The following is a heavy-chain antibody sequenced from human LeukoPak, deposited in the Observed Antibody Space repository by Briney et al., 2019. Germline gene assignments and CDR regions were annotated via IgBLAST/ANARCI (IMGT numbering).Heavy chain of an antibody. Sequence: GASVKVSCKASGYTFTGYYMHWVRQAPGQGLEWMGIINPSGGSTSYAQKLQGRVTMTRDTSTSTVYMELSSLRSEDTAVYYCARDGQIAAAGKYNWFDPWGQGTLVTVSS. D-gene: IGHD6-13*01. J-gene: IGHJ5*02. V-gene: IGHV1-46*01. CDR3: ARDGQIAAAGKYNWFDP. CDR1: GYTFTGYY. CDR2: INPSGGST.